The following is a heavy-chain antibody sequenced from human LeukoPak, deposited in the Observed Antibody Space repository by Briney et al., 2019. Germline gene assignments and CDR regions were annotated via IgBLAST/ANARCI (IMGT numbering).Heavy chain of an antibody. J-gene: IGHJ6*02. Sequence: SETLSLTCAVYGGSFSGYYWSWIRQPPGKGLEWIGEINHSGSTNYNPSLKSRVTISVDTSKNQFSLKLSSVTAADTAVYYCARCRPWPLGYCSSTSCSSYYYYCGMDVWGQGTTVTVSS. CDR1: GGSFSGYY. CDR2: INHSGST. CDR3: ARCRPWPLGYCSSTSCSSYYYYCGMDV. V-gene: IGHV4-34*01. D-gene: IGHD2-2*01.